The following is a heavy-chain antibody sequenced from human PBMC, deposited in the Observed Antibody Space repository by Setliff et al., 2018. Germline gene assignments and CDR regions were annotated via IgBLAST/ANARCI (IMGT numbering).Heavy chain of an antibody. J-gene: IGHJ4*02. Sequence: GASVKVSCKASGGTFSSYAISWVRQAPGQGLEWMGGIIPIFATANYAQKFQGRVTITADESTSTAYMELSRLGSEDTAVYYCARAQSWSGGPYYFDNWGQGTLVTVSS. CDR1: GGTFSSYA. CDR2: IIPIFATA. CDR3: ARAQSWSGGPYYFDN. V-gene: IGHV1-69*13. D-gene: IGHD3-3*01.